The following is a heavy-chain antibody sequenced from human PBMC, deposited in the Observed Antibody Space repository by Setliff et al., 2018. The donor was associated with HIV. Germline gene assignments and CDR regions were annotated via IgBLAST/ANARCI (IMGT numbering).Heavy chain of an antibody. D-gene: IGHD3-10*01. J-gene: IGHJ4*02. CDR2: IYYHGHT. CDR1: GGSIASRNSY. CDR3: ARHLWFYYVAESYGYFDY. V-gene: IGHV4-39*01. Sequence: SETLSLTCTVSGGSIASRNSYWGWIRQSPGKGLEWIGSIYYHGHTSSNLSLQSRVTISVDRSHNQFYLRLRSVTATDTAVYYWARHLWFYYVAESYGYFDYWRQGSLVTVS.